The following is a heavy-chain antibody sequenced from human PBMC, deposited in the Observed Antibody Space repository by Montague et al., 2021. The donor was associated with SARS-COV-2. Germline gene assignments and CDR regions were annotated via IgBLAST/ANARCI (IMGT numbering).Heavy chain of an antibody. CDR2: INHSGST. CDR1: GGSFSGYY. CDR3: ACGEITTLVLIYDYGIDV. Sequence: SETLSLTCAVSGGSFSGYYWTWIRQSPRKGLEWIGEINHSGSTNYNPSLKSRVTISVDTSKNQFSLKLSSVTAADTAVYYCACGEITTLVLIYDYGIDVWGQGTQVTVSS. V-gene: IGHV4-34*01. J-gene: IGHJ6*02. D-gene: IGHD4-23*01.